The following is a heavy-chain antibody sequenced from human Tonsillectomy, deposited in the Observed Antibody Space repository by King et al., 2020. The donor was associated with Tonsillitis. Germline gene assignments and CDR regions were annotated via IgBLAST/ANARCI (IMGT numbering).Heavy chain of an antibody. V-gene: IGHV3-23*04. D-gene: IGHD3-22*01. CDR1: GFTFSSYA. CDR3: VKGTTYYYDSSGYYPPYFDY. CDR2: ISGSGGST. Sequence: VQLVESGGGLVQPGGSLRLSCAASGFTFSSYAMSWVRQAPGKGLEWVSAISGSGGSTYYADSVKGRFTISRDNSKNTLYLQMNSLRAEDTAVYYCVKGTTYYYDSSGYYPPYFDYWGQGTLVTVSS. J-gene: IGHJ4*02.